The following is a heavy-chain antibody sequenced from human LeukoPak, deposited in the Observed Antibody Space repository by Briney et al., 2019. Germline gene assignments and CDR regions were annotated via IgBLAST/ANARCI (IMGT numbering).Heavy chain of an antibody. V-gene: IGHV3-73*01. CDR3: TTRYCSSTSCYYGMDV. D-gene: IGHD2-2*01. J-gene: IGHJ6*02. Sequence: GGSLRLSCAASGFTFSGSAMHWVRQASGKGLEWVGRIRSKANSYATAYAASVKGRFTISRDDSKNTAYLQMNSLKTEDTAVYYCTTRYCSSTSCYYGMDVWGQGTTVTVSS. CDR1: GFTFSGSA. CDR2: IRSKANSYAT.